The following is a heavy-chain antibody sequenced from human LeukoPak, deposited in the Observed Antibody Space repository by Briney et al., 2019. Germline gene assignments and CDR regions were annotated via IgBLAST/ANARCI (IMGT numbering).Heavy chain of an antibody. CDR3: ARDAYDRNPPFDY. J-gene: IGHJ4*02. V-gene: IGHV7-4-1*02. CDR1: GYTLTDYY. CDR2: INTNTGNP. Sequence: ASVKVSCKASGYTLTDYYMHWVRQAPGQGLEWMGWINTNTGNPTYAQGFTGRFVFSLDTSVSTAYLQISSLKAEDTAVYYCARDAYDRNPPFDYWGQGTLVTVSS. D-gene: IGHD3-22*01.